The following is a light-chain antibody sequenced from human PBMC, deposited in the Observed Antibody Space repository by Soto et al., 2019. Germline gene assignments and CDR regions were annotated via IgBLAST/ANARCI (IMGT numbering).Light chain of an antibody. CDR2: DVS. CDR1: SSDVGGYNY. J-gene: IGLJ2*01. Sequence: QSALTQPASVSGSPGQSITISCTGTSSDVGGYNYVSWYQQHPGKTPKLMIYDVSSRPSGLSNRVSGSKSGNTASLTISGLQAEDEADYYCSSYTSSSTVVFGGGTKLTVL. V-gene: IGLV2-14*01. CDR3: SSYTSSSTVV.